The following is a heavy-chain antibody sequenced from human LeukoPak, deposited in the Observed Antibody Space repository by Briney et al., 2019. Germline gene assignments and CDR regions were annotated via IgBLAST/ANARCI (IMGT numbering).Heavy chain of an antibody. CDR2: ISSTSNTI. J-gene: IGHJ4*02. CDR1: GFTFSSYA. D-gene: IGHD5-18*01. V-gene: IGHV3-48*01. CDR3: ARGRGYSYGQLDY. Sequence: GGSLRLSCAASGFTFSSYAMSWVRQAPGKGLEWVSYISSTSNTIYYADSVKGRFTISRDNAKNSLYLQMNSLRAEDTAVYYCARGRGYSYGQLDYWGQGTLVTVSS.